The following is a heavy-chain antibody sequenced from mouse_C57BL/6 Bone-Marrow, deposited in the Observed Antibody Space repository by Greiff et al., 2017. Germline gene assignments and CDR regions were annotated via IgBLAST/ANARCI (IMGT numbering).Heavy chain of an antibody. J-gene: IGHJ3*01. CDR3: ARQLRLPAWFAY. V-gene: IGHV1-82*01. CDR2: IYPGDGDT. D-gene: IGHD3-2*02. CDR1: GYAFSSSW. Sequence: QVQLKESGPELVKPGASVKISCKASGYAFSSSWMNWVKQRPGKGLEWIGRIYPGDGDTNYNGKFKGKATLTADKSSSTAYMQLSSLTSEDSAVYFCARQLRLPAWFAYWGQGTLVTVSA.